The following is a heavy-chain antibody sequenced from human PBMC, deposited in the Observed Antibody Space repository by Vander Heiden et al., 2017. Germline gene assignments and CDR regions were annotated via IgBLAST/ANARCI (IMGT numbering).Heavy chain of an antibody. V-gene: IGHV4-59*01. CDR2: IYSSGST. Sequence: QVQLQESGPGLVTPSETLSPTCTASSGSISSYYWSWIRQPPGKGLEWIGYIYSSGSTNYNPSLKSRVTISVDTSKNQFSLKLSSVTAADTAVYYCARVRYSSGWTPWYFDLWGRGTLVTVSS. CDR3: ARVRYSSGWTPWYFDL. CDR1: SGSISSYY. J-gene: IGHJ2*01. D-gene: IGHD6-25*01.